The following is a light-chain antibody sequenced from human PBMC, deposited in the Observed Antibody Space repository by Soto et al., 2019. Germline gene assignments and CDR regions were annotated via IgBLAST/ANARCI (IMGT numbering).Light chain of an antibody. CDR3: SSYTSRSXLDVL. J-gene: IGLJ2*01. V-gene: IGLV2-14*01. CDR1: SSDVGGYNY. CDR2: DVS. Sequence: QSALTQPASVSGSPGQSITISCTGTSSDVGGYNYVSWYQQHPGKAPKLMIYDVSNRPSGVSNRFSGSKSGNTASLIISGLQAEDEADYYCSSYTSRSXLDVLXGGXTKLXVL.